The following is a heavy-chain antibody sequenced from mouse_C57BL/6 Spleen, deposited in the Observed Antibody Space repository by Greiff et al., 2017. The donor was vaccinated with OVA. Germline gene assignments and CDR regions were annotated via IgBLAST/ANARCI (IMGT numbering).Heavy chain of an antibody. Sequence: EVQLVESGGGLVKPGGSLKLSCAASGFTFSDYGMHWVRQAPEKRLEWVAYISSGSSTIYYADTVKGRFTISRDNAKNTLFLQMTSLRSEDTAMYYCARPPGSSFHWYFDVWGTGTTVTVSS. V-gene: IGHV5-17*01. D-gene: IGHD1-1*01. CDR2: ISSGSSTI. J-gene: IGHJ1*03. CDR3: ARPPGSSFHWYFDV. CDR1: GFTFSDYG.